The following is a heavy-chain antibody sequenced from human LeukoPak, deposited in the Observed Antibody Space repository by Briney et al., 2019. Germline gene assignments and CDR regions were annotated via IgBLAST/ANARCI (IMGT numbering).Heavy chain of an antibody. V-gene: IGHV4-34*01. J-gene: IGHJ4*02. CDR3: ARVRRVRWSTQGYFDY. CDR2: INHGGHA. D-gene: IGHD4-23*01. Sequence: SETLSLTCAVYGGSFSGYFWTWMRQPPGKGLEWIGEINHGGHAIYNPSLKSRVTMSADPSKNQFSLNLRSVTAADTAIYSCARVRRVRWSTQGYFDYWGRGALVTV. CDR1: GGSFSGYF.